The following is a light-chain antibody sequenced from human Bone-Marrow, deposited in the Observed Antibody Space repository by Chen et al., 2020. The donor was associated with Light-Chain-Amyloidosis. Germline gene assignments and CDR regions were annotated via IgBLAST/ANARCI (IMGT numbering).Light chain of an antibody. CDR3: QQSYRFPRT. V-gene: IGKV1-39*01. CDR1: QNINNY. J-gene: IGKJ1*01. CDR2: SAS. Sequence: DIHVTQSPSSLSASVGDSITITCRASQNINNYLNWYQWKPGKVPQLLVYSASKLHSGVPSRFIGSGLGADFSLTITSLQPDDFATYYCQQSYRFPRTVGQGTRVE.